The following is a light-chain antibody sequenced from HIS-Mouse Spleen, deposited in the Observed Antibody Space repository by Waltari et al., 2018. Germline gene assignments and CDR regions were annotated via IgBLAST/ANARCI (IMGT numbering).Light chain of an antibody. J-gene: IGLJ2*01. CDR3: SSYAGSNNVV. CDR1: SSDVGGSTY. V-gene: IGLV2-8*01. CDR2: EVS. Sequence: QSALTQPPSASGSPGQSVTIPCTGTSSDVGGSTYVPWYQQHPGKAPKLMIYEVSKRPSGVPDRFSGSKSGNTASLTVSGLQAEDEADYYCSSYAGSNNVVFGGGTKLTVL.